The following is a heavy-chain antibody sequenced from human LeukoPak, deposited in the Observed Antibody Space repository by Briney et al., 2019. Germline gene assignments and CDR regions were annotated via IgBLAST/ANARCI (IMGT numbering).Heavy chain of an antibody. CDR3: AKDLISSWPFDY. J-gene: IGHJ4*02. D-gene: IGHD6-13*01. V-gene: IGHV3-48*01. CDR1: GFIFRDYT. Sequence: GGSLRLSCAASGFIFRDYTMTWVRQAPGQGLEWVSYISSSGSNKYYADSVKGRFTISRDNSKNTLYLQMNSLRAEDTAVYYCAKDLISSWPFDYWGQGTLVTVSS. CDR2: ISSSGSNK.